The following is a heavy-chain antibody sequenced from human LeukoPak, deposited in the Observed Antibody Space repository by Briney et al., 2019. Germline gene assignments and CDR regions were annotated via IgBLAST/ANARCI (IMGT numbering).Heavy chain of an antibody. CDR3: ARDHGFIAARPGWFDP. V-gene: IGHV4-4*07. CDR1: GGSNSSYY. J-gene: IGHJ5*02. D-gene: IGHD6-6*01. CDR2: IYTSGSP. Sequence: PSETLSLTCTVSGGSNSSYYWSCLRQPAGKRLEWIGRIYTSGSPNYNPSLKSRVAMSVDTSKNQFSLKLSSVTAADTAVYYCARDHGFIAARPGWFDPWGQGTLVTVSS.